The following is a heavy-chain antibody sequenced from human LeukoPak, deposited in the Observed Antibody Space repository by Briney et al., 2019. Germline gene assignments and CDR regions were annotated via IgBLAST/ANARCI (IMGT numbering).Heavy chain of an antibody. CDR1: GYTFTSYG. CDR3: ARDLSSWGSGSYHY. CDR2: ISAYNGNT. J-gene: IGHJ4*02. V-gene: IGHV1-18*04. D-gene: IGHD3-10*01. Sequence: ASVKVSCKASGYTFTSYGISWVRQAPGQGLEWMGWISAYNGNTNYAQKLQGRVTMTTDTSTSTAYMELRSLRSDDTAVYYCARDLSSWGSGSYHYWGQGTLVTVSS.